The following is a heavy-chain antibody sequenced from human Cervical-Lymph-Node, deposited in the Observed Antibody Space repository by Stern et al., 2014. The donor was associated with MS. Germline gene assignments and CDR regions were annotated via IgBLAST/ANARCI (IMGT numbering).Heavy chain of an antibody. CDR3: ARANYDFWSGNSSFQRYYYGMDV. CDR1: GFTFSSYS. D-gene: IGHD3-3*01. CDR2: ISSSCSTI. J-gene: IGHJ6*02. Sequence: EVQLVESGGGLVQPGGSLRLSCAASGFTFSSYSMNWVRQAPGKGLEWISYISSSCSTIYYADSVKGRFTISRDNAKNSLYLQMNSLRDEDTAVYYCARANYDFWSGNSSFQRYYYGMDVWGQGTTVTVSS. V-gene: IGHV3-48*02.